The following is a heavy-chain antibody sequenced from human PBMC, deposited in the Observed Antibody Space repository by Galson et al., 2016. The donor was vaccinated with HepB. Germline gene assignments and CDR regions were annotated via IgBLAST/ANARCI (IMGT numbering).Heavy chain of an antibody. V-gene: IGHV4-4*02. J-gene: IGHJ6*02. CDR1: GGSINTSNW. CDR3: ARVGGQQLGSYYYFYGMDV. D-gene: IGHD3-16*01. CDR2: IYHGGNT. Sequence: SETLSLTCAVSGGSINTSNWWTWVRQTPGKGLEWTGEIYHGGNTNYNPSLESRVAISVDKSKNQFSLKLSSVTAADTAVYYCARVGGQQLGSYYYFYGMDVWGQGTTVTVSS.